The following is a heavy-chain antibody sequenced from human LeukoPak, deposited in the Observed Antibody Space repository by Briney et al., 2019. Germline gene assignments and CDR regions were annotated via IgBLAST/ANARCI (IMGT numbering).Heavy chain of an antibody. D-gene: IGHD3-10*01. J-gene: IGHJ4*02. CDR1: GFTFSSYS. CDR3: ARDDYGSGSYYDY. Sequence: PGGSRRLSCAASGFTFSSYSMNWVRQAPGKGLEWVSYISSSSSTIYYADSVKGRFTISRDNAKNSLYLQMNSLRAEDTAVYYCARDDYGSGSYYDYWGQGTLVTVSS. CDR2: ISSSSSTI. V-gene: IGHV3-48*01.